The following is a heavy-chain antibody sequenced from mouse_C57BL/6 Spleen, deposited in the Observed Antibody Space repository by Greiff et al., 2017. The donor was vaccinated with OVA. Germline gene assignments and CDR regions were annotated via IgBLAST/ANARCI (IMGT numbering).Heavy chain of an antibody. CDR2: ISDGGSYT. CDR3: ARAPDSSGLDY. J-gene: IGHJ2*01. V-gene: IGHV5-4*01. Sequence: EVHLVESGGGLVKPGGSLKLSCAASGFTFSSYAMSWVRQTPEKRLEWVATISDGGSYTYYPDNVKGRFTISRDNAKNNLYLQMSHLKSEDTAMYYCARAPDSSGLDYWGQGTTLTVSS. CDR1: GFTFSSYA. D-gene: IGHD3-2*02.